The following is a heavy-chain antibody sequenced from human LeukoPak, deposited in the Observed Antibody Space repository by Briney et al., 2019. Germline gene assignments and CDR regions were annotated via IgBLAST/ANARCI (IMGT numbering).Heavy chain of an antibody. Sequence: ASVNVSCKASGYTFTSSGISWVRQAPGQGLEWMGWISAYSGDTNSAQKLQGRVSMTTATSTNTAYMELRSLRSDDTAVYYCVRDPTAAASTDDWFDPWGQGTLVTVSS. J-gene: IGHJ5*02. V-gene: IGHV1-18*01. CDR2: ISAYSGDT. CDR1: GYTFTSSG. CDR3: VRDPTAAASTDDWFDP. D-gene: IGHD6-13*01.